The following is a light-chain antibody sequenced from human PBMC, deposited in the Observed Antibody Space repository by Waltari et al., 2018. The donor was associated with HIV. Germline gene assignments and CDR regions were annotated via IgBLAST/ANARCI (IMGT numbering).Light chain of an antibody. CDR2: DNH. Sequence: QSVLTQPPSVSGAPGQRVTISCTGSSSNIGARARFDVNWNQQLPGTAPKLLIYDNHNRPSVVPDRLSVSKSGASAALAITGLQAEDEADYYCQSYDTSLSGSVFGGGTKLTVL. CDR1: SSNIGARARFD. J-gene: IGLJ3*02. CDR3: QSYDTSLSGSV. V-gene: IGLV1-40*01.